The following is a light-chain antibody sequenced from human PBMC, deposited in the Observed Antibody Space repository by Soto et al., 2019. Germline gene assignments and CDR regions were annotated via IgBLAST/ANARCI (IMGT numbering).Light chain of an antibody. CDR3: QQYNDWWT. J-gene: IGKJ1*01. Sequence: EIVLTQSPATLSLSPGERATLSCRASQSVSSYLAWYQQKPGQAPRLLIYGASTRATGVPGRFSGSGSGTEFTLTISSLQSEDFAVYYCQQYNDWWTFGQGTKVDI. V-gene: IGKV3-15*01. CDR1: QSVSSY. CDR2: GAS.